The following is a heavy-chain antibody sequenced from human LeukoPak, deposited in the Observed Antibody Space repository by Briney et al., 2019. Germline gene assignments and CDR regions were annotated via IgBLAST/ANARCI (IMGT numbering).Heavy chain of an antibody. J-gene: IGHJ4*02. D-gene: IGHD2/OR15-2a*01. Sequence: FETLPLTYIDSGGSISRYYWSLLGQPARTGLEWIGRIYTSGSTNYNPALKSRITMSVDTSKIQFSLKLSSVTAADTAVYYCARDNRVASDSGQGNLVTASS. CDR3: ARDNRVASD. CDR2: IYTSGST. CDR1: GGSISRYY. V-gene: IGHV4-4*07.